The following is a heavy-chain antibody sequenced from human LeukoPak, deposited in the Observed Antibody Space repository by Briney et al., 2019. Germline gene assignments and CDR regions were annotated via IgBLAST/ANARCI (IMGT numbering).Heavy chain of an antibody. CDR3: ARGGRWLQFCDY. V-gene: IGHV1-8*01. CDR2: MNPNSGNT. D-gene: IGHD5-24*01. CDR1: GYTFTSYD. Sequence: ASVKVSCKASGYTFTSYDINWVRQATGQGLEWMGWMNPNSGNTGYAQKFQGRVTMTRKTSISTAYMELSSLRSEDTAVYYCARGGRWLQFCDYWGQGTLVTVSS. J-gene: IGHJ4*02.